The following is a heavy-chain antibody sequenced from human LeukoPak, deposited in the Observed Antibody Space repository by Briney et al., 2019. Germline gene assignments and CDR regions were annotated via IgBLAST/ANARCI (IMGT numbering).Heavy chain of an antibody. V-gene: IGHV3-33*06. J-gene: IGHJ4*02. D-gene: IGHD3-22*01. Sequence: PGGPLRLSCAASGFTFSSYGMHWVRQAPGKGLEWVAVIWYDGSNKYYADSVKGRFTISRDNSKNTLYLQMNSLRAEDTAVYYCAKDHSVNYDSSGSDYYFDYWGQGTLVTVSS. CDR3: AKDHSVNYDSSGSDYYFDY. CDR2: IWYDGSNK. CDR1: GFTFSSYG.